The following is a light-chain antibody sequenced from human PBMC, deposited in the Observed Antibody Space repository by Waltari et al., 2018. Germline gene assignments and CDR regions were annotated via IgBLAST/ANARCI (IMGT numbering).Light chain of an antibody. Sequence: QSALTQPASVSGSPGQSITISCTGTFSDVGRYDYVSWYQQHPGKAPKLLIHDVTDRPSGVADRFSGSKSGNTASLTISGLQAADEADYYCTSYTSSTTTPYVFGTGTQVTV. J-gene: IGLJ1*01. CDR3: TSYTSSTTTPYV. CDR1: FSDVGRYDY. V-gene: IGLV2-14*03. CDR2: DVT.